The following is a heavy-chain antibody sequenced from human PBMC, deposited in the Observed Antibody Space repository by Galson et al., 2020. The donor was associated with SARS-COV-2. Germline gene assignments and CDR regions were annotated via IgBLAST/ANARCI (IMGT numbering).Heavy chain of an antibody. J-gene: IGHJ3*02. CDR2: ISYDGSNK. Sequence: QLGESLKISCAASGFTFSSYAMHWVRQAPGKGLEWVAVISYDGSNKYYADSVKGRFTISRDNSKNTLYLQMNSLRAEDTAVYYCARDPRWEPPYDAFDIWGQGTMVTVSS. CDR3: ARDPRWEPPYDAFDI. D-gene: IGHD1-26*01. V-gene: IGHV3-30*04. CDR1: GFTFSSYA.